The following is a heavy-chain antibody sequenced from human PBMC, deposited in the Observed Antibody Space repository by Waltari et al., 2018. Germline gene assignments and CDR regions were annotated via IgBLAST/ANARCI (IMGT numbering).Heavy chain of an antibody. V-gene: IGHV1-3*01. CDR3: ARGLTTVTTPYSGG. D-gene: IGHD4-17*01. J-gene: IGHJ4*02. CDR2: INAGNGNT. CDR1: GYTFTSYA. Sequence: QVQLVQSGAEVKKPGASVKVSCKASGYTFTSYAMHWVRQAPGQRLEWMGWINAGNGNTKYSQKFQGRVTITRDTSASTAYMELSSLRSEDTAVYYCARGLTTVTTPYSGGWGQGTLVTVSS.